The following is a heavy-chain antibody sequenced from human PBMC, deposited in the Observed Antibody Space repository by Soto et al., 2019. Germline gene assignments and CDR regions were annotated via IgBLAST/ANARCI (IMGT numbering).Heavy chain of an antibody. CDR1: GDSFSRST. D-gene: IGHD1-1*01. J-gene: IGHJ4*02. CDR2: FIPMLGIA. V-gene: IGHV1-69*02. CDR3: ASLYEDTSGNFDY. Sequence: QVQLVQSGAEVKRPGSSVKVSCKASGDSFSRSTFSWVRQAPGQGLEWMGRFIPMLGIANYAQTFQGRVTITADKSTSTAYMDLSSLRSEETAVYYCASLYEDTSGNFDYWGQGTLVTVSS.